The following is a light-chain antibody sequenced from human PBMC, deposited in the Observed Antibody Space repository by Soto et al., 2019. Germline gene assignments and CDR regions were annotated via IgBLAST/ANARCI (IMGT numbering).Light chain of an antibody. V-gene: IGLV2-8*01. CDR1: SSDVGGYNS. CDR2: EVS. CDR3: SSYAGSNNYV. J-gene: IGLJ1*01. Sequence: QSALTQPPSASGSPGQSVTISCTGTSSDVGGYNSVSWYQHHPGKAPKLMIYEVSKRPSGVPDRFSGSKSANTASLTVSWLQAEDEADYYCSSYAGSNNYVFGTGTKVTVL.